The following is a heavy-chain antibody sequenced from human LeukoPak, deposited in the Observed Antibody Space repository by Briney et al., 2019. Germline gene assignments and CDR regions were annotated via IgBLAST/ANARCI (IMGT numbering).Heavy chain of an antibody. J-gene: IGHJ3*02. D-gene: IGHD6-19*01. V-gene: IGHV4-38-2*01. Sequence: GSLRLSCAASGFTFSDYYWGWIRQPPGKGLEWIGSIYYSGSTYYNPSLKSRVTISVDTSKNQFSLKLSSVTAADTAVYYCAGLSSGLLFDIWGQGTMVTVSS. CDR1: GFTFSDYY. CDR3: AGLSSGLLFDI. CDR2: IYYSGST.